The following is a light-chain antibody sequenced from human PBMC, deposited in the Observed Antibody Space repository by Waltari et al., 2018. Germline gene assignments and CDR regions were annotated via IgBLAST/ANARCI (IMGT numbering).Light chain of an antibody. Sequence: DVVMTQSPLSLSVTLGQAASISCKSSQSLVHSDGNTHLNWFQQRPGQSPRRLIFRVSNRESGVPDRFSGSGSGTDFTLKINKVEAEDVGIYYCMQGTHWPYTFGQGTKLDIK. J-gene: IGKJ2*01. CDR3: MQGTHWPYT. CDR2: RVS. V-gene: IGKV2-30*02. CDR1: QSLVHSDGNTH.